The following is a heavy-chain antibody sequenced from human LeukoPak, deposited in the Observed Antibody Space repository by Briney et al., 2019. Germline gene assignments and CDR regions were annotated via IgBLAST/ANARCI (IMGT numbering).Heavy chain of an antibody. Sequence: GGSLRLSCAASAFTFSSYSMNWVRQAPGKGLEWVSSISSSSSYIYYADSVKGRFTISRDNAKNSLYLQMNSLRAEDTAVYYCARDPTYYYDSSGYYFFDYWGQGTLVTVSS. D-gene: IGHD3-22*01. J-gene: IGHJ4*02. CDR1: AFTFSSYS. CDR2: ISSSSSYI. V-gene: IGHV3-21*01. CDR3: ARDPTYYYDSSGYYFFDY.